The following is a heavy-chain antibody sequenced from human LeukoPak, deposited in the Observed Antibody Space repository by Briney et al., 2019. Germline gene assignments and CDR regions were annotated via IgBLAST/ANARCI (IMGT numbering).Heavy chain of an antibody. CDR3: AKDGDYGGNYGMDV. J-gene: IGHJ6*02. Sequence: PGGSLRLSCAASGFTFSSYGMHWVRQAPGKGLEWVAVISYDGSNKYYADSVKGRFTISRDNSKNTLYLQMNSLRAEDTAVYYYAKDGDYGGNYGMDVWGQGTTVTVSS. CDR1: GFTFSSYG. V-gene: IGHV3-30*18. D-gene: IGHD4-23*01. CDR2: ISYDGSNK.